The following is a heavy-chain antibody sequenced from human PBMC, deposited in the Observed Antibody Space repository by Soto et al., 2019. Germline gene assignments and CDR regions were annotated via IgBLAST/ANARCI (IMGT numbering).Heavy chain of an antibody. V-gene: IGHV2-5*02. CDR3: AQSNYYGSGSYYNVNPSNWFDP. J-gene: IGHJ5*02. CDR2: IYWDDDK. D-gene: IGHD3-10*01. Sequence: GPTLVNPTQTLTLTCTFSGFSLSTSGVGVGWIRQPPGKALEWLALIYWDDDKRYSPSLKSRLTITKDTSKNQVVLTMTNMDPVDTATYYCAQSNYYGSGSYYNVNPSNWFDPWGQGTLVTVSS. CDR1: GFSLSTSGVG.